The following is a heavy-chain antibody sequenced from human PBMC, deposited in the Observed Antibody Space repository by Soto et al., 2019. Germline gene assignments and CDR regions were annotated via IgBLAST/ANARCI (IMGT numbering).Heavy chain of an antibody. J-gene: IGHJ6*02. Sequence: GGSLRLSCAASGFTFSSYGMHWVRQAPGKGLEWVAVIWYDGSNKYYADSVKGRFTISRDNSKNTLYLQMNSLRAEDTAVYYCARDGTGTTYGMEVWGQGTTVNVSS. D-gene: IGHD1-7*01. CDR2: IWYDGSNK. CDR1: GFTFSSYG. CDR3: ARDGTGTTYGMEV. V-gene: IGHV3-33*01.